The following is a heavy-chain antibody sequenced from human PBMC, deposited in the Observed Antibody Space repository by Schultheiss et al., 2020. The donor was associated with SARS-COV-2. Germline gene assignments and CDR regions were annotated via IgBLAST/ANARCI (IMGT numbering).Heavy chain of an antibody. Sequence: GSLRLSCAVSGGSISSSNWWSWVRQPPGKGLEWIGEINHSGSTNYNPSLKSRVTISVDTSKNQFSLKVTSVTGADTAVYYCARRKSCVYLALLGWGQGTLVTVSS. J-gene: IGHJ4*02. CDR1: GGSISSSNW. CDR3: ARRKSCVYLALLG. CDR2: INHSGST. V-gene: IGHV4-4*02. D-gene: IGHD5/OR15-5a*01.